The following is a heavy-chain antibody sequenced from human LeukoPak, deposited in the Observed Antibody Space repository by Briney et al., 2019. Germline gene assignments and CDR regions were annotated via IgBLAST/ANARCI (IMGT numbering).Heavy chain of an antibody. CDR2: IKQDGSVK. D-gene: IGHD6-6*01. J-gene: IGHJ4*02. Sequence: GGSLRLSCGASGFIFSHYWMSWVRQAPGKGLEWVANIKQDGSVKYYVDSLKGRFTISRDNARNSVYLQMNSLRAEDTAVYYCARIGYSSSSFDHWGQGTLVTVSS. CDR1: GFIFSHYW. CDR3: ARIGYSSSSFDH. V-gene: IGHV3-7*01.